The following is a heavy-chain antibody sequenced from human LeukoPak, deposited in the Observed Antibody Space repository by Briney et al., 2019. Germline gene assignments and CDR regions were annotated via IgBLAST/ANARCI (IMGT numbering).Heavy chain of an antibody. J-gene: IGHJ4*02. Sequence: GGSLRLSCAASGFTFSSYAMSWVRQAPGKGLEWVSAISGSGGSTYYADSVKGRFTISRDNSNNTLYLQMNSLRAEDTDVYYCAKDSYYDILTGYEDYWGQGTLVTVSS. CDR1: GFTFSSYA. D-gene: IGHD3-9*01. V-gene: IGHV3-23*01. CDR3: AKDSYYDILTGYEDY. CDR2: ISGSGGST.